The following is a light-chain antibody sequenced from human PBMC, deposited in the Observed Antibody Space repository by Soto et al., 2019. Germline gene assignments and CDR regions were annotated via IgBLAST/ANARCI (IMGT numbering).Light chain of an antibody. CDR3: QQYYSTPSYT. Sequence: DIVMTQSPDSLAVSLGERATINCKSSQSVLYSSNNKNYLAWYQQKPGQPPKLLIYWASTRESWVPARFSGSGFGTDFTLTISSLQAEDVAVYYCQQYYSTPSYTFGQGTKLEIK. CDR2: WAS. V-gene: IGKV4-1*01. CDR1: QSVLYSSNNKNY. J-gene: IGKJ2*01.